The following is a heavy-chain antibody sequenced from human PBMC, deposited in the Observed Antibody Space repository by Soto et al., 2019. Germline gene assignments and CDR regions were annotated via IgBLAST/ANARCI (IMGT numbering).Heavy chain of an antibody. Sequence: EVQLLESGGGLVQPGGSLRLSCAASGFTFSTYAMSWVRQAPGKGLEWVSAISGSGGSTYYADSVRGRFTISRDNSKNTLYLQMNSLRAEDTAVYYCAKDVWGAVAGTSYWGQGTLVTVSS. CDR3: AKDVWGAVAGTSY. V-gene: IGHV3-23*01. J-gene: IGHJ4*02. CDR1: GFTFSTYA. CDR2: ISGSGGST. D-gene: IGHD6-19*01.